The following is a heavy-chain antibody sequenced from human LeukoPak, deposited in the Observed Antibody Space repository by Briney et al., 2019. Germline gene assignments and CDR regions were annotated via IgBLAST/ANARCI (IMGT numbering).Heavy chain of an antibody. Sequence: GGSLRLSCAASGFPFSSCALSWVRQAPGKGLEWVSSISGSGNRIYYADSVKGRFTISRDNSKNTLSLLMNSLRAEDTAVYYCASQYSSTPSSDYWGQGTLVTVSS. CDR2: ISGSGNRI. V-gene: IGHV3-23*01. J-gene: IGHJ4*02. D-gene: IGHD6-13*01. CDR3: ASQYSSTPSSDY. CDR1: GFPFSSCA.